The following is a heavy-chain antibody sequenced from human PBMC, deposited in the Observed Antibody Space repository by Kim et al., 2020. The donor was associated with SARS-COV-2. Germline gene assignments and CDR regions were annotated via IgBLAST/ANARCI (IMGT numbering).Heavy chain of an antibody. CDR2: ISGSGGST. CDR3: AKDPQVGTHDPTYSRRIQLWQKNYYYYGMDV. CDR1: GFTFSSYA. J-gene: IGHJ6*02. D-gene: IGHD5-18*01. Sequence: GGSLRLSCAASGFTFSSYAMSWVRQAPGKGLEWVSAISGSGGSTYYADSVKGRFTISRDNSKNTLYLQMNSLRAEDTAVYYCAKDPQVGTHDPTYSRRIQLWQKNYYYYGMDVWGQGTTVTVSS. V-gene: IGHV3-23*01.